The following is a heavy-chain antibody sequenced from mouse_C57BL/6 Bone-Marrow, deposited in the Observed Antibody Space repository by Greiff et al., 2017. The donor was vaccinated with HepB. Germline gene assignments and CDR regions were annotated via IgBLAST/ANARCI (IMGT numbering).Heavy chain of an antibody. V-gene: IGHV5-17*01. CDR3: ARRNYYGSSYGLAY. Sequence: EVQLVESGGGLVKPGGSLKLSCAASGFTFSDYGMHWVRQAPEKGLEWVAYISSGSSTIYYADTVKGRFTISRDNAKNTLFLQMTSLRSEDTAMYYCARRNYYGSSYGLAYWGQGTLVTVSA. CDR2: ISSGSSTI. D-gene: IGHD1-1*01. CDR1: GFTFSDYG. J-gene: IGHJ3*01.